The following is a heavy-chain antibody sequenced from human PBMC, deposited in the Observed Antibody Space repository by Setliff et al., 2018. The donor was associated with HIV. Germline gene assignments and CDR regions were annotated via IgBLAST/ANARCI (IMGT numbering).Heavy chain of an antibody. D-gene: IGHD6-13*01. Sequence: GGSLRLSCAASGFTFDDYGMSWVRQAPGKGLEWVSGLNWNGGSTGYADSVKGRFSISRDNAKNSLYLQMSSLRTEDTAVYFCAKNKGYSSSWYGYWGQGTLVTVSS. CDR3: AKNKGYSSSWYGY. V-gene: IGHV3-20*04. CDR1: GFTFDDYG. CDR2: LNWNGGST. J-gene: IGHJ4*02.